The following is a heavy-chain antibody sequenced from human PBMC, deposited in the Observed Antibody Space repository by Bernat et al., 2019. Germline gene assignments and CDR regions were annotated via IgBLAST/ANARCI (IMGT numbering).Heavy chain of an antibody. CDR3: ASRVFCSGSSCSRPDSYDL. CDR1: GFIFSDYY. Sequence: QVQLVESGGGLVNPGGSLRLTCAASGFIFSDYYMSWIRQAPGKGLEWISYISSSGSTVYYADSVKGRFIISRDNVKNSMDLQMNSLRAEDTAVYYCASRVFCSGSSCSRPDSYDLWGQGTLVTVSS. CDR2: ISSSGSTV. V-gene: IGHV3-11*01. D-gene: IGHD2-15*01. J-gene: IGHJ3*01.